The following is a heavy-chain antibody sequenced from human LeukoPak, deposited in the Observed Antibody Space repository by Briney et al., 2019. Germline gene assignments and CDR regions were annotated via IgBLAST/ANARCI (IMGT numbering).Heavy chain of an antibody. CDR3: TRCPLGDSRNWYFNL. CDR2: INPHSCGT. Sequence: ASVTVSFTASGYTFTFYYIHWVRQAPGQGLEWMGWINPHSCGTNYAQKFQDRVTMTRGTSISTAYMDLSSLRSDDTAVYYCTRCPLGDSRNWYFNLWGRGTLVTVSS. J-gene: IGHJ2*01. D-gene: IGHD4-17*01. V-gene: IGHV1-2*02. CDR1: GYTFTFYY.